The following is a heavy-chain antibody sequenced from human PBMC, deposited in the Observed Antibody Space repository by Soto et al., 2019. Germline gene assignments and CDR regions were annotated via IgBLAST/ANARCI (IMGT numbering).Heavy chain of an antibody. V-gene: IGHV1-69*06. Sequence: SAMVSFTASGGTFSSYAISLVRQDPGQGLEWMGGIIPIFGTANYAQKFQGRVTMTEDTSTDTAYMELSSLRSEDTAVYYCATIGYDFWSANPYWVQGSLFTLS. J-gene: IGHJ4*02. CDR2: IIPIFGTA. D-gene: IGHD3-3*01. CDR3: ATIGYDFWSANPY. CDR1: GGTFSSYA.